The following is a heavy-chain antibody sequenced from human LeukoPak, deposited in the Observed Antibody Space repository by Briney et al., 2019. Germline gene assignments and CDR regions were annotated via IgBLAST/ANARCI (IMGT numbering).Heavy chain of an antibody. CDR2: INTDGSNT. CDR3: ARASHGLDV. V-gene: IGHV3-74*01. CDR1: GFTFDYYW. D-gene: IGHD5-24*01. J-gene: IGHJ6*02. Sequence: GGSLRLSCAASGFTFDYYWMHWVRQAPGKGLMWVSRINTDGSNTHYADSVKGRFTISRDNAKNSLYLQMNSLRAEDTAVYYCARASHGLDVWGQGTTVTVSS.